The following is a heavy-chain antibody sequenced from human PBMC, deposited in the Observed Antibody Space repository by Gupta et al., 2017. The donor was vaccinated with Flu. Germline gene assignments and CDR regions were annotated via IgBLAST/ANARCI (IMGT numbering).Heavy chain of an antibody. J-gene: IGHJ3*02. D-gene: IGHD6-13*01. CDR1: GFTFSSHW. V-gene: IGHV3-7*04. CDR2: IKQDESEK. CDR3: ARDIGSNSWRPDAFDI. Sequence: EVQLVESGGGLVQPGGSLRLSCAASGFTFSSHWMTWVRQAPGKGLEWVANIKQDESEKYYLDSVKGRFTISRDNAKNSLYLQMNSLRAEDTAVYYCARDIGSNSWRPDAFDIWGQGTMVTVAS.